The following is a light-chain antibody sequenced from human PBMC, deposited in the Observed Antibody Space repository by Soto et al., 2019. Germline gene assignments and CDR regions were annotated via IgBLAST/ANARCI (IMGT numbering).Light chain of an antibody. Sequence: QSVLTQPPSASGSPGQSVTITCTGSSSDVGGYNYVSWYQQHPGKAPKLMIYEVSKRPSGVPARFSGSKFGNTASLTVSGLQAEDEADYYCSSYGGNNIPVVFGGRTQLTVL. CDR1: SSDVGGYNY. J-gene: IGLJ2*01. V-gene: IGLV2-8*01. CDR2: EVS. CDR3: SSYGGNNIPVV.